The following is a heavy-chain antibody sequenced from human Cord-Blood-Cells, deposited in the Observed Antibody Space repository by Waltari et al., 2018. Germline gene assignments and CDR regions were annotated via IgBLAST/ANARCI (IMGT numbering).Heavy chain of an antibody. Sequence: EVQLVESGGGLIQPGGSLRLSCAASGFTVSSNYMSWVRQAPGKGLGWFSVIYSGGSTYYADSEKGRFTISRDNSKNTLYLQMNSLRAEDTAVYYCARGRYSSGFDYWGQGTLVTVSS. V-gene: IGHV3-53*01. CDR2: IYSGGST. CDR3: ARGRYSSGFDY. J-gene: IGHJ4*02. CDR1: GFTVSSNY. D-gene: IGHD6-19*01.